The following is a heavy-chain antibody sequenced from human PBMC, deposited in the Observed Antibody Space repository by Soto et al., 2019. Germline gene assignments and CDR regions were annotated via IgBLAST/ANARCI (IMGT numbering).Heavy chain of an antibody. J-gene: IGHJ4*02. CDR3: ARLVFWSGYYEGYYFDY. CDR2: IYYSGST. CDR1: GGSISSSSYY. D-gene: IGHD3-3*01. Sequence: SETLSLTCTVSGGSISSSSYYWGWIRQPPGKGLEWIGSIYYSGSTYYNPSLKSLVTISVDTSKNQFSLKLSSVTAADTAVYYCARLVFWSGYYEGYYFDYWGQGTLVTVSS. V-gene: IGHV4-39*01.